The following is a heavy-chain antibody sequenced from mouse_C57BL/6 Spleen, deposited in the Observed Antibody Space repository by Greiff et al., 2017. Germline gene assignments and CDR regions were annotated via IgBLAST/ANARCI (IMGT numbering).Heavy chain of an antibody. CDR2: IYPGDGDT. D-gene: IGHD1-1*01. V-gene: IGHV1-80*01. J-gene: IGHJ1*03. CDR1: GYAFSSYW. CDR3: ARGDYGSSLYWYVDV. Sequence: QVQLKQSGAELVKPGASVKISCKASGYAFSSYWMNWVKQRPGKGLEWIGQIYPGDGDTNYNGKFKGKATLTADKSSSTAYMQLSILTSEDSAVYFCARGDYGSSLYWYVDVGGTGTTVTVSS.